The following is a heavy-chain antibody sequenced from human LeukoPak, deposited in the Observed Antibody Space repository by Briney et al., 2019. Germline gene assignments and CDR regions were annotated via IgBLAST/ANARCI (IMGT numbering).Heavy chain of an antibody. V-gene: IGHV3-53*04. Sequence: GGSLRLSCAASGLTLSSHYMIWLRQAPAKGLEGVSGIYSGGSTYYADSVKGRFTISRHNAKNTLYLQMNSLRAEDTAVYYCARVSAPGMDVWGQGTTVTVSS. CDR2: IYSGGST. D-gene: IGHD3-10*01. CDR3: ARVSAPGMDV. CDR1: GLTLSSHY. J-gene: IGHJ6*02.